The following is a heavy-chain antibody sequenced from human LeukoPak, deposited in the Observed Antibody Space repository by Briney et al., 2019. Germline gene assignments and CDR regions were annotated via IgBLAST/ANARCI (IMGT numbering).Heavy chain of an antibody. J-gene: IGHJ3*02. V-gene: IGHV4-34*01. CDR2: INHSGST. CDR1: GGSFSGYY. D-gene: IGHD3-10*01. Sequence: SETLSLTCAVYGGSFSGYYWSWIRQPPGKGLEWIEEINHSGSTNYNPSLKSRVTISVDTSKNQFSLKLSSVTAADTAVYYCARGIKLLRAFDIWGQGTMVTVSS. CDR3: ARGIKLLRAFDI.